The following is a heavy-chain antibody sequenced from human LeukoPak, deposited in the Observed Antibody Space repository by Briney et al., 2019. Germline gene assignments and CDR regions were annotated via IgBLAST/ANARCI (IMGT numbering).Heavy chain of an antibody. CDR3: ARDGYNSGWYAFDY. CDR1: GFTFSSYF. CDR2: ISGSRITT. J-gene: IGHJ4*02. Sequence: PGGSLRLSCAASGFTFSSYFMSWVRRAPGKGLEWVSHISGSRITTYYADSVKGRFTISRDNAKNSLYLQMNSLRAEDTAMYYCARDGYNSGWYAFDYWGQGTLVTVSS. D-gene: IGHD6-19*01. V-gene: IGHV3-48*04.